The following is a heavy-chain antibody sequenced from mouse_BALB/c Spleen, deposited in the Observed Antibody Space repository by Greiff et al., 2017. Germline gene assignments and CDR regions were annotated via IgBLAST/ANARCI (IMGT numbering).Heavy chain of an antibody. CDR1: GYSFTSYW. V-gene: IGHV1-5*01. D-gene: IGHD1-2*01. CDR2: IYPGNSDT. Sequence: EVQLQQSGTVLARPGASVKMSCKASGYSFTSYWMHWVKQRPGQGLEWIGAIYPGNSDTSYNQKFKGKAKLTAVTSASTAYMELSSLTNEDSAVYYCTTPWETASLYFDVWGAGTTVTVSS. CDR3: TTPWETASLYFDV. J-gene: IGHJ1*01.